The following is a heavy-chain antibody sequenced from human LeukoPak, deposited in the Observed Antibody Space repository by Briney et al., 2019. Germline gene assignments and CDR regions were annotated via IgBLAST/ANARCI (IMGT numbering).Heavy chain of an antibody. V-gene: IGHV1-8*02. CDR2: VNPHSDNA. CDR1: GNGFPYFD. D-gene: IGHD4-11*01. J-gene: IGHJ6*02. CDR3: AKARKATTSTDYSYFYYMDV. Sequence: ASVKVPCKASGNGFPYFDVNWVRQASGQGLEWIGWVNPHSDNAGYGQRFQGRVTITTDISTATVYMELSSLISDDTAVYYCAKARKATTSTDYSYFYYMDVWGQGTTVTVSS.